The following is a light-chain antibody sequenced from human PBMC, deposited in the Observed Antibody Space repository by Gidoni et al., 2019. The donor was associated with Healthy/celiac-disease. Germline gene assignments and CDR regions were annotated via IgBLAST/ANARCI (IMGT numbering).Light chain of an antibody. CDR3: QQYDNLPPLT. Sequence: DIQMTKSPSSLSASVGDRVTITCQASQDISNYLNWSQQKPGKAPKLLIYDASNLETGVPSRFSGSGSGTDFTFTISSLQPEDIATYYCQQYDNLPPLTFGGGTKVEIK. CDR1: QDISNY. J-gene: IGKJ4*01. V-gene: IGKV1-33*01. CDR2: DAS.